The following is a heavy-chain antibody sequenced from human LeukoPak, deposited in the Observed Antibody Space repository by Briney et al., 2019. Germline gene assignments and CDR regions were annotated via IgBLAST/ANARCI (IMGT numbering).Heavy chain of an antibody. CDR1: GYTFNSYC. CDR2: ISAYNGNT. CDR3: AHILTGYYMDY. D-gene: IGHD3-9*01. V-gene: IGHV1-18*01. J-gene: IGHJ4*02. Sequence: ASVKVSCKASGYTFNSYCFSWVRQAPGQGLEWMGWISAYNGNTNYAQKLQGSVTMTTDTSTTTAYMELGSLSSGDTAVYYCAHILTGYYMDYWGQGTLATVSS.